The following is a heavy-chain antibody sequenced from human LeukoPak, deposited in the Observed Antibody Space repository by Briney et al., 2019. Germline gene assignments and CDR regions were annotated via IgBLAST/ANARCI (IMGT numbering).Heavy chain of an antibody. CDR3: AKVLIWFGEDY. D-gene: IGHD3-10*01. Sequence: GGSLRLSCAASGFTFSDHYMSWIRQAPGKGLEWVSYISTDGRSILYADSVRGRVTISRDNAKNSLYLQMNSLRAEDTAEYYCAKVLIWFGEDYWGQGTLVTVSS. CDR2: ISTDGRSI. V-gene: IGHV3-11*01. J-gene: IGHJ4*02. CDR1: GFTFSDHY.